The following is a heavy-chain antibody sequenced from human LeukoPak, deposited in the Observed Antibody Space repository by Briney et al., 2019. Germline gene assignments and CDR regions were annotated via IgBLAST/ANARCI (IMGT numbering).Heavy chain of an antibody. CDR2: INPNSGGT. CDR1: GYTFTCYY. J-gene: IGHJ4*02. V-gene: IGHV1-2*02. CDR3: ARDRGVYSSGWYVRDY. D-gene: IGHD6-19*01. Sequence: ASVKVSCKASGYTFTCYYMHWVRQAPGQGLEWMGWINPNSGGTNYAQKFQGRVTMTRDTSISTAYMELSRLRSDDTAVYYCARDRGVYSSGWYVRDYWGQGTLVTVSS.